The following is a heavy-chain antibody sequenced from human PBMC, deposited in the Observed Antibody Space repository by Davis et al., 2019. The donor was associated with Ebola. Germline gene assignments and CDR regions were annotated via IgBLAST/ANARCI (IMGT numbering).Heavy chain of an antibody. CDR2: ISWNSGSI. Sequence: SLKISCAASGFTFDDYAMHWVRQAPGKGLEWVSGISWNSGSIGYADSVKGRFTISRDNSKNTLYLQMSSLRAEDTAVYYCAKSYEYTTRGGIYYFGMDVWGKGTTVTVSS. CDR1: GFTFDDYA. V-gene: IGHV3-9*01. J-gene: IGHJ6*04. CDR3: AKSYEYTTRGGIYYFGMDV. D-gene: IGHD3-16*01.